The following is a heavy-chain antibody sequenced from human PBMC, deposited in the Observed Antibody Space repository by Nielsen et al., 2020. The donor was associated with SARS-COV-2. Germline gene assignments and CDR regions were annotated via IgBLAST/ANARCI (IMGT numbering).Heavy chain of an antibody. CDR3: ARVGCSSTSCYGYYYYMDV. Sequence: GGSLRLSCAASGFTFSSYSMNWVRQAPGKGLEWVSSISSSSSYIYYADSVKGRFTISRDNAKNSLYLQMNSLRAEDTAVYYCARVGCSSTSCYGYYYYMDVWGKGTTVTVSS. V-gene: IGHV3-21*01. CDR2: ISSSSSYI. CDR1: GFTFSSYS. D-gene: IGHD2-2*01. J-gene: IGHJ6*03.